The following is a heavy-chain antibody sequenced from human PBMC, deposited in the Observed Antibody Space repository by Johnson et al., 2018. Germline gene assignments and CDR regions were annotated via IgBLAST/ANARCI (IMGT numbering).Heavy chain of an antibody. J-gene: IGHJ3*02. V-gene: IGHV3-30-3*01. CDR2: ISYDGSNN. D-gene: IGHD3-22*01. Sequence: VQLLESGGGVVQPGRSLRLSCAASGFTFSSYAMHWVRQAPGKGLEWVAVISYDGSNNYYADSVKGRFTISRDNSKNTLYLQMNSLRAADTAGYYCARDRVYDSSGYYLDDAFDIWGQGTMVTVSS. CDR3: ARDRVYDSSGYYLDDAFDI. CDR1: GFTFSSYA.